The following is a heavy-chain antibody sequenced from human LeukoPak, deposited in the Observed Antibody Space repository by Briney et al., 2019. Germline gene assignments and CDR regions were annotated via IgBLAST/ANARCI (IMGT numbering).Heavy chain of an antibody. Sequence: VASVKVSCKASGSTFPSHAITWLRQAPGQGPEWMGWISTSNGDKNYLQTLQGRITLTIDTSTTTAYMELRSLTSDDTAVYYCATRGVTVARLDYWGQGTLVTVSS. J-gene: IGHJ4*02. CDR3: ATRGVTVARLDY. CDR2: ISTSNGDK. V-gene: IGHV1-18*04. CDR1: GSTFPSHA. D-gene: IGHD4-23*01.